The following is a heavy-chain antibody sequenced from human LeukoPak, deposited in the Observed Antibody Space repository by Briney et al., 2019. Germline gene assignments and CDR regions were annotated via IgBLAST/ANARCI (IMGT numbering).Heavy chain of an antibody. V-gene: IGHV4-39*07. CDR3: ARAQGVVVPAAIQPFDP. J-gene: IGHJ5*02. CDR2: IYYSGST. Sequence: PSETLSLTCTVSGGSISSSRYYWGWIRQPPGKGLEWIGSIYYSGSTYYNPSLKSQVTISVDTSKNQFSLKLSSVTAADTAVYYCARAQGVVVPAAIQPFDPWGQGTLVTVSS. CDR1: GGSISSSRYY. D-gene: IGHD2-2*02.